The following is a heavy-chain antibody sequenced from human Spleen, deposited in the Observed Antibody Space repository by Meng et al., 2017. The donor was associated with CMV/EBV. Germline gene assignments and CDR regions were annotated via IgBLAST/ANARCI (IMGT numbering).Heavy chain of an antibody. V-gene: IGHV1-18*01. CDR3: ARDRGDYDLWSGLGEGNWIDS. CDR1: TNFG. D-gene: IGHD3-3*01. CDR2: ISAYNGNT. Sequence: TNFGISWVRQATGQGLEWMGWISAYNGNTEYVQKFQGRVTMTTDTSTSTAYMGLRSLRSDDTAVYYCARDRGDYDLWSGLGEGNWIDSWGQGTLVTVSS. J-gene: IGHJ5*01.